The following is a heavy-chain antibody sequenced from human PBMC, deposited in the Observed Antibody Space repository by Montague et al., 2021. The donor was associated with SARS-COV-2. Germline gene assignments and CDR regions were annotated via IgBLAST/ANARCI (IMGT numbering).Heavy chain of an antibody. CDR2: ISYDGSNK. CDR3: AAEMATISAPLDY. Sequence: SLRFSCAASGFTFSSYAMHWVRQAPGKGLEWVAVISYDGSNKYYADSVKGRFTISRDNSKNTLYLQMNSLRAEDTAVYYCAAEMATISAPLDYWGQGTLVTVPS. V-gene: IGHV3-30*04. J-gene: IGHJ4*02. CDR1: GFTFSSYA. D-gene: IGHD5-24*01.